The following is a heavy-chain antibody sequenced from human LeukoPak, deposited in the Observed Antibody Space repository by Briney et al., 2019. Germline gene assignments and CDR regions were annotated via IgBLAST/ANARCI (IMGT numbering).Heavy chain of an antibody. V-gene: IGHV1-2*02. CDR1: GYTFTGYY. CDR2: INPNSGGT. CDR3: ARDLRARITMVRGVHGHDAFDI. Sequence: PGASVKVSCKASGYTFTGYYMHWVRQAPGQGLEWMGWINPNSGGTNYAQKFQGRVTMTRDTSISTAYMELSRLRSDDTAVYYCARDLRARITMVRGVHGHDAFDIWGQGTMVTVSS. D-gene: IGHD3-10*01. J-gene: IGHJ3*02.